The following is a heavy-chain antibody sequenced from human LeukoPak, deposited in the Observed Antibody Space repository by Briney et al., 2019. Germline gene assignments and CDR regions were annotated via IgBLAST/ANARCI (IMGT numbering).Heavy chain of an antibody. D-gene: IGHD6-13*01. CDR1: GYSFTNYA. CDR2: INTKTGNP. V-gene: IGHV7-4-1*02. CDR3: VRDGTGYTTNWDAIDAFDI. Sequence: ASVKVFCKASGYSFTNYAVNWVRQAPGQGLEWMGWINTKTGNPTYAQGFKGRFVFSLDTSVTTTYLQITSLKAEDTALYFCVRDGTGYTTNWDAIDAFDIWGQGTMVTVSS. J-gene: IGHJ3*02.